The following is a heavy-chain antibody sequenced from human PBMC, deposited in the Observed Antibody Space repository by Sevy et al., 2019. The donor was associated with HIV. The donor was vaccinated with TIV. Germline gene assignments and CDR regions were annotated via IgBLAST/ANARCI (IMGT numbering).Heavy chain of an antibody. J-gene: IGHJ6*02. D-gene: IGHD1-26*01. CDR2: IKSNGGGGTI. V-gene: IGHV3-15*07. CDR3: TWDHYYYYGMNV. CDR1: GFTFINAW. Sequence: GGCLRLSCAASGFTFINAWMNWVRQAPGKGLEWVGRIKSNGGGGTIDYAAPVKGRFSISRDDSKNTLYLQMNSRKIEDTALYYCTWDHYYYYGMNVWGQGTQVAVSS.